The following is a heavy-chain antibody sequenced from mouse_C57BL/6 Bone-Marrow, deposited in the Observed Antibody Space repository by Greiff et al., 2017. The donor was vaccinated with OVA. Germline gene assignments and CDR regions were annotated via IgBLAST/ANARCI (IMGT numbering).Heavy chain of an antibody. V-gene: IGHV5-17*01. CDR1: GFTFSDYG. CDR2: ISSGSSTI. CDR3: AATVVATNYFDY. Sequence: EVKLEESGGGLVKPGGSLKLSCAASGFTFSDYGMHWVRQAPEKGLEWVAYISSGSSTIYYADTVKGRFTISRDNAKNTLFLQMTSLRSEDTAMYYCAATVVATNYFDYWGQGTTLTVSS. D-gene: IGHD1-1*01. J-gene: IGHJ2*01.